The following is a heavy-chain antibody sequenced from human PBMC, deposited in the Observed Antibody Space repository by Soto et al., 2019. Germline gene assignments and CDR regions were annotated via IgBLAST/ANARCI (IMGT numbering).Heavy chain of an antibody. CDR1: GFSVSGDT. V-gene: IGHV3-53*02. D-gene: IGHD3-9*01. CDR3: ARHAWLEN. J-gene: IGHJ4*02. Sequence: EVQLVETGGGLIYPGGSLRLSCAASGFSVSGDTMNWVRQAPGKGLEWISAIYSGGNTNDAGSVKGGFTISRDTSKNTLYLQINSLRVEYTAFYYCARHAWLENWGQGTLVTVSS. CDR2: IYSGGNT.